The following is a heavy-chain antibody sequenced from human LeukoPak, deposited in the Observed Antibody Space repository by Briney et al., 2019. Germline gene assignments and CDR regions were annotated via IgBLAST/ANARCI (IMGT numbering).Heavy chain of an antibody. CDR3: AREDRGSSHWAGFYF. CDR1: GYTFSDHY. CDR2: INPKSGDT. Sequence: ASVKVSCKTSGYTFSDHYVQWLRQAPGQGLEWMGWINPKSGDTSSAPKFRGRVTLTKATSISAAYLELTGLTSDDTAIYYCAREDRGSSHWAGFYFWGQGGLVTVFS. D-gene: IGHD7-27*01. J-gene: IGHJ4*02. V-gene: IGHV1-2*02.